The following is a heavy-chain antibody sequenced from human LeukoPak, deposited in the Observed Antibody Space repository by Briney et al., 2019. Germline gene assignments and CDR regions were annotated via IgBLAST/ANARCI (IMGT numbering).Heavy chain of an antibody. V-gene: IGHV3-15*01. J-gene: IGHJ4*02. CDR2: IKSKTDGGIR. CDR1: GFTFSNAW. D-gene: IGHD2-15*01. CDR3: TTHDIVVVVAAKDY. Sequence: GGSLRLFCAASGFTFSNAWMSWVRQAPGEGLEWVGRIKSKTDGGIRDYAAPVKGRFTISRDDSKNTLYLQMNSLKTEDTAVYYCTTHDIVVVVAAKDYWGQGTLVTVSS.